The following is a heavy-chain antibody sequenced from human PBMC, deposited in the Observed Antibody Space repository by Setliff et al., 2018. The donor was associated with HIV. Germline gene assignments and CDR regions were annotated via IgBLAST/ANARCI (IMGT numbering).Heavy chain of an antibody. CDR1: GYTFTGYY. V-gene: IGHV1-69*13. J-gene: IGHJ5*02. CDR3: GRGDSLLESIVWFDR. CDR2: LIPLFGSA. D-gene: IGHD1-1*01. Sequence: SVKVSCKASGYTFTGYYMHWVRQAPGQGLEWMGGLIPLFGSANYPQKFQGRVTMTADESTRTVYMELSRLRFEDTAMYYCGRGDSLLESIVWFDRWGQGTLVTVPQ.